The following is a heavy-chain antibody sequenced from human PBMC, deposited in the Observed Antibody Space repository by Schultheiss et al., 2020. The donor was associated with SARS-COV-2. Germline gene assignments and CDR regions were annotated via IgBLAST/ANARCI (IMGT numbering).Heavy chain of an antibody. CDR2: ISAYNGNT. V-gene: IGHV1-18*01. J-gene: IGHJ3*02. D-gene: IGHD4-17*01. Sequence: ASVKVSCKASGGTFSSYAISWVRQAPGQGLEWMGGISAYNGNTNFAQKLQGTVTMTTDTSTSTAYMELRSLRSEDTAVYYCARVRYGDSRRGFDIWGQGTMVTVSS. CDR1: GGTFSSYA. CDR3: ARVRYGDSRRGFDI.